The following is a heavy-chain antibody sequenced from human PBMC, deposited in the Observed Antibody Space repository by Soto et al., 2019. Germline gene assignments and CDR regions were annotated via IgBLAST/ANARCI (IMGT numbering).Heavy chain of an antibody. V-gene: IGHV1-69*15. CDR2: IIPVFGTA. D-gene: IGHD7-27*01. J-gene: IGHJ4*02. CDR3: AAQLNGDLDF. Sequence: QVQLVQSGAEVRKPGSSVKVSCKASGGTFSTSAMNWVRQAPGQGLEWMGSIIPVFGTATYAQSFQGRLTITADGATTTGYMELSSLRSEDNAVDYCAAQLNGDLDFWGQGTLVIVSS. CDR1: GGTFSTSA.